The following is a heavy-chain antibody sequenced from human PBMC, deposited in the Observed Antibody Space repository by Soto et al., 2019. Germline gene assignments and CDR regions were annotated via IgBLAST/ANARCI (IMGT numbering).Heavy chain of an antibody. CDR2: VDPDNVHT. CDR1: GYGFSNYV. J-gene: IGHJ6*03. D-gene: IGHD6-13*01. V-gene: IGHV1-18*01. Sequence: QVQLVQSGPEVKKPGASVKVSCKASGYGFSNYVVTWVRQAPGQGLEWVGRVDPDNVHTKYAQRVWGRVTMTTDTATTTAYMELRSLRSDDTAVYYCARGAAAGYSYFYYMDVWGKGTTVTVYS. CDR3: ARGAAAGYSYFYYMDV.